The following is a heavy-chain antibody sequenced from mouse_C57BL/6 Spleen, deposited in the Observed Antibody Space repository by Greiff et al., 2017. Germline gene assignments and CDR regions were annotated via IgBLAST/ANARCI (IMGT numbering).Heavy chain of an antibody. J-gene: IGHJ3*01. CDR2: INPGSGGT. CDR1: GYAFTNYL. CDR3: ARKETPYHYEAY. D-gene: IGHD2-4*01. V-gene: IGHV1-54*01. Sequence: QVHVKQSGAELVRPGTSVKVSCKASGYAFTNYLIEWVKQRPGQGLEWIGVINPGSGGTNYNEKFKGKATLTADKSSSTAYMQLSSLTSEDSAVYFCARKETPYHYEAYWGQGTLVTVSA.